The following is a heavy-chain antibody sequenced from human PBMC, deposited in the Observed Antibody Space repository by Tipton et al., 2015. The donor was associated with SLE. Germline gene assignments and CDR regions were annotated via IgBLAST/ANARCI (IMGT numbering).Heavy chain of an antibody. Sequence: TLSLTCTVSGDSIEQYYWSWIRQPPGKGLEWIGYIYFSGTTHYNSSLESRVSMSVDTSKNQFSLKLNSVTAADTAVYYCARGPYGAAASYDYWGQGTLVTVSS. J-gene: IGHJ4*02. CDR3: ARGPYGAAASYDY. D-gene: IGHD6-13*01. V-gene: IGHV4-59*01. CDR2: IYFSGTT. CDR1: GDSIEQYY.